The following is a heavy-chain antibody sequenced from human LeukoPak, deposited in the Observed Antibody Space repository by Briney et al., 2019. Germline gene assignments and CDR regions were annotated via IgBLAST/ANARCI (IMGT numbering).Heavy chain of an antibody. J-gene: IGHJ4*02. CDR1: GGSFSGYY. CDR2: INHSGST. D-gene: IGHD3-3*01. Sequence: SETLSLTCAVYGGSFSGYYWSWIRQPPGKGLEWIGEINHSGSTNYNPSLKSRVTISADTSKNQFSLKLSSVTAADTAVYYCARDPYYDFWSGQFDYWGQGTLVTVSS. CDR3: ARDPYYDFWSGQFDY. V-gene: IGHV4-34*01.